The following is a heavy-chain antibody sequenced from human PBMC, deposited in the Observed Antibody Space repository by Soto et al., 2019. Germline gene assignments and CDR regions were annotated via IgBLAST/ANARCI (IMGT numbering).Heavy chain of an antibody. CDR1: EFTFDDYA. CDR3: AKDYSAAVAGTYDAFDI. D-gene: IGHD6-19*01. CDR2: INWNSGDI. V-gene: IGHV3-9*01. J-gene: IGHJ3*02. Sequence: EVQVVESGGGLLQPGKSLRLSCAASEFTFDDYAMHWVRQPPGKGLEWVSGINWNSGDIVYADSVKGRFTISRDNANNSLYLQMNSLRSEDTALYYCAKDYSAAVAGTYDAFDIWGQGTMVTVSS.